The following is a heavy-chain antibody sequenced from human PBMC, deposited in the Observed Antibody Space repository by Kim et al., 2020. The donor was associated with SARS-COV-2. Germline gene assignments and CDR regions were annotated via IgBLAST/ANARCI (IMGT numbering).Heavy chain of an antibody. CDR3: ATVQGERNLNWFDP. CDR2: FDPEDGET. J-gene: IGHJ5*02. CDR1: GYTLTELS. Sequence: ASVKVSCKVSGYTLTELSMHWVRQAPGKGLEWMGGFDPEDGETIYAQKFQGRVTMTEDTSTDTAYMELSSLRSEDTAVYYCATVQGERNLNWFDPWGQGTLVTVSS. D-gene: IGHD3-16*01. V-gene: IGHV1-24*01.